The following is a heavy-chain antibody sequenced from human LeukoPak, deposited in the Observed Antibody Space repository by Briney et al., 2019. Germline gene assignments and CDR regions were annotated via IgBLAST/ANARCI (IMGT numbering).Heavy chain of an antibody. V-gene: IGHV4-31*03. CDR1: GVSVSDGRYY. D-gene: IGHD2-2*01. CDR3: ATPYCSSISCLDVFNM. J-gene: IGHJ3*02. CDR2: KYYSGSA. Sequence: SETLSLTCNVSGVSVSDGRYYWTWIRQHPGKGLEWIGYKYYSGSAKYNPSLKSRLTISIDTSKNQFALQLSSVTAADTATYYCATPYCSSISCLDVFNMWGQGTRVTVSS.